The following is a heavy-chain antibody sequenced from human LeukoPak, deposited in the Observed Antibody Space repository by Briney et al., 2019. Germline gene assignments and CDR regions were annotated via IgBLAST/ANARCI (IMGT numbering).Heavy chain of an antibody. J-gene: IGHJ4*02. CDR3: AKAGAQLALDY. D-gene: IGHD6-6*01. V-gene: IGHV3-23*01. CDR2: ITGSDT. CDR1: GFTFSSYG. Sequence: GGSLRLSCAASGFTFSSYGMGWVRQAPGKGLEWVSAITGSDTYYADSVRGRFTISRDNSKNTLYLQMNSLRAEDTAVYYCAKAGAQLALDYWGQGTLVTVSS.